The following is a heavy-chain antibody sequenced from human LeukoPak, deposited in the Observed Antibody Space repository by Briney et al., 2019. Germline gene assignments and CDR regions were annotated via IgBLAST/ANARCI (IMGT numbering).Heavy chain of an antibody. J-gene: IGHJ4*02. D-gene: IGHD1-26*01. V-gene: IGHV3-74*01. Sequence: GGSLRLSCAASGFTFSSYWMHWVRQAPGKGLVWVSRINSDGTSTSYADSVKGRFTISRDDARNTLYLQMNSLRAEDTAVYFCARDQVTVGVDYWGQGTLVTVSS. CDR2: INSDGTST. CDR1: GFTFSSYW. CDR3: ARDQVTVGVDY.